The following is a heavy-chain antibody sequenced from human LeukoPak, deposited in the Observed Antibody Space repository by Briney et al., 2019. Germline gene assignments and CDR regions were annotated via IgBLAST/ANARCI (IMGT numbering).Heavy chain of an antibody. CDR3: ARGVYSYAFSDYMDV. Sequence: GGSLRLSCEASGFTFSSNAMSWVRQAPGKGLEWVSGIGSDVRTHYADSVKGRFTISRDNAKNSLYLQMNSLRAEDTAVYYCARGVYSYAFSDYMDVWGKGTTVTISS. D-gene: IGHD2-8*01. CDR1: GFTFSSNA. J-gene: IGHJ6*03. CDR2: IGSDVRT. V-gene: IGHV3-23*01.